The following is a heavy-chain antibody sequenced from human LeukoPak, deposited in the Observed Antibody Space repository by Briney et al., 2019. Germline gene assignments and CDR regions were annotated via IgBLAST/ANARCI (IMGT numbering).Heavy chain of an antibody. D-gene: IGHD2-15*01. V-gene: IGHV3-66*01. Sequence: GGSLRLSCAASGFTVTSNYMSWVRQAPGKGLEWVSVIYSGGSTYNADSVKGRFTISRDNSKNTLYLQMNSLRAENTAVYYCARGGDLLPMDVWGKGTTVTISS. J-gene: IGHJ6*03. CDR3: ARGGDLLPMDV. CDR2: IYSGGST. CDR1: GFTVTSNY.